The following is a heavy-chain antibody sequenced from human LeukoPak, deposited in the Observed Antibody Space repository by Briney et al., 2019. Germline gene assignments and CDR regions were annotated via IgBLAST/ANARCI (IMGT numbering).Heavy chain of an antibody. CDR2: IYSSGST. CDR1: GGSISGYY. V-gene: IGHV4-59*08. CDR3: ARWVYDRSGYYPDWYFDL. Sequence: SETQSLTCAVSGGSISGYYWTWIRQPPGKRLEWVGYIYSSGSTNYNPSLQSRLTISVDTSKNQFSLKLTSVTAADTAVYYCARWVYDRSGYYPDWYFDLWGRGTLVTVSS. J-gene: IGHJ2*01. D-gene: IGHD3-22*01.